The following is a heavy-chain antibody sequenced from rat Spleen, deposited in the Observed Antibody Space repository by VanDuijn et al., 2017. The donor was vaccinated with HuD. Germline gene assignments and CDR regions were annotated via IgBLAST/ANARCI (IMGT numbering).Heavy chain of an antibody. V-gene: IGHV5-29*01. CDR3: TRDYRATSY. CDR1: GFTFSDYY. CDR2: ISYDGSST. Sequence: EVQLVESGGGLVQPGRSLKLSCAASGFTFSDYYMAWVRQAPTKGLEWVATISYDGSSTYYRDSVKGRFTISRDNAKSTLYLQMNSLRSEDTATYYCTRDYRATSYWGQGVMVTVSS. J-gene: IGHJ2*01. D-gene: IGHD1-6*01.